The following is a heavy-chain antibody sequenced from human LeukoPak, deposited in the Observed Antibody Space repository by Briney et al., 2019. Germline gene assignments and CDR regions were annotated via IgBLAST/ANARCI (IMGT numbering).Heavy chain of an antibody. D-gene: IGHD3-10*01. CDR1: GFNFGDYA. CDR3: ARGPIISSSDWYYVY. CDR2: INYNGGYT. J-gene: IGHJ4*02. V-gene: IGHV3-20*01. Sequence: RTGGSLRLSCAASGFNFGDYAMSWVRQAPGKGLEWVSGINYNGGYTYYADSVQGRFTISRDTAKNSLYLQMNSLRAEDTALYHCARGPIISSSDWYYVYWGQGTLVTVSS.